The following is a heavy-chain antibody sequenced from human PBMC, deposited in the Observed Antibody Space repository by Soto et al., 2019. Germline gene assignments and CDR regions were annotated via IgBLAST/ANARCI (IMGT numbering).Heavy chain of an antibody. CDR1: GGSFSGYY. CDR2: INHSGST. CDR3: ARWYYDFWSGYYSYYYYYMDV. Sequence: SETLSLTCAVYGGSFSGYYWIWIRQPPGKGLEWIGEINHSGSTNYNPSLKSRVTISVDTSKNQFSLKLSSVTAADTAVYYCARWYYDFWSGYYSYYYYYMDVWGKGTTVTVSS. D-gene: IGHD3-3*01. J-gene: IGHJ6*03. V-gene: IGHV4-34*01.